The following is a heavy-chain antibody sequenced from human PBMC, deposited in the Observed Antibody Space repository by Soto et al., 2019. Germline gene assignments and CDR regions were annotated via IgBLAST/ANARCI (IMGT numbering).Heavy chain of an antibody. CDR1: GGSFSGYY. CDR3: ARGESSSSLHYYYYYMDV. D-gene: IGHD6-6*01. Sequence: QAQLQQWGAGLLKPSETLSLTCAVYGGSFSGYYWSWIRQPPGKGLEWIGEINHSGSTNYNPSLKSRVTISVDTSKNQFSLKLSSVTAADTAVYYCARGESSSSLHYYYYYMDVWGKGTTVTVSS. V-gene: IGHV4-34*01. CDR2: INHSGST. J-gene: IGHJ6*03.